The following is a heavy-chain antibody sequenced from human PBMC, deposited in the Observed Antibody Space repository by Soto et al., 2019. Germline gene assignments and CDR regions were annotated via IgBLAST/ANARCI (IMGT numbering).Heavy chain of an antibody. CDR2: IWYDGSNK. CDR1: GFTFSSYG. CDR3: ARDGRLTKVVTADYYGMDV. J-gene: IGHJ6*02. Sequence: QVQLVESGGGVVQPGRSLRLSCAASGFTFSSYGMHWVRQAPGKGLEWVAVIWYDGSNKYYADYVKGRFTISRDNSKNPLYPHRNRMRAEDTGVYYCARDGRLTKVVTADYYGMDVWGQGTTVTASS. V-gene: IGHV3-33*01. D-gene: IGHD4-17*01.